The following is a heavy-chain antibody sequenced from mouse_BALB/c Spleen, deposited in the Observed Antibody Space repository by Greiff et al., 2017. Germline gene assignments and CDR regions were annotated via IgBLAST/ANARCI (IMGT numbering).Heavy chain of an antibody. J-gene: IGHJ4*01. V-gene: IGHV7-3*02. Sequence: DVMLVESGGGLVQPGGSLRLSCATSGFTFTDYYMSWVRQPPGKALEWLGFIRNKANGYTTEYSASVKGRFTISRDNSQSILYLQMNTLRAEDSATYYCERVSYGNGAMDYWGQGTSVTVSS. D-gene: IGHD2-1*01. CDR3: ERVSYGNGAMDY. CDR1: GFTFTDYY. CDR2: IRNKANGYTT.